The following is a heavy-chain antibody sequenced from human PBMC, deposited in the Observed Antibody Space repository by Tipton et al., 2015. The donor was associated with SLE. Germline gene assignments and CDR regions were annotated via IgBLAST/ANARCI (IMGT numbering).Heavy chain of an antibody. V-gene: IGHV4-34*01. CDR2: IYHSGST. CDR1: GGSFSGYY. D-gene: IGHD3-10*01. CDR3: ARDRIWFGEFPI. J-gene: IGHJ3*02. Sequence: TLSLTCAVYGGSFSGYYWSWIRQPPGKGLEWIGSIYHSGSTYYNPSLKSRVTISVDTSKNQFSLKLSSVTAADTAVYYCARDRIWFGEFPIWRQGTMVTVSS.